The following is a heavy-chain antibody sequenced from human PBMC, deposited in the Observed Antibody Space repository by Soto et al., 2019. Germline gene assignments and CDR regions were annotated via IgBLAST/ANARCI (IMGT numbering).Heavy chain of an antibody. D-gene: IGHD3-22*01. Sequence: EVQLVESGGGLVKPGGSLRLSCAASGFTFSNAWMSWVRQAPGKGLEWVGRIKSKSDGWTTDYAAPVKGRFTISRDESKNTVYLQMNRLKTEVTAVYYGTPDLDDLPVTMIVVIWGQGTLVTVSS. J-gene: IGHJ4*02. CDR2: IKSKSDGWTT. V-gene: IGHV3-15*01. CDR3: TPDLDDLPVTMIVVI. CDR1: GFTFSNAW.